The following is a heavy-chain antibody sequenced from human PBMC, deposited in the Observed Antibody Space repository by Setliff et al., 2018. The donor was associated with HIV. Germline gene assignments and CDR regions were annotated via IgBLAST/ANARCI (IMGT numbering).Heavy chain of an antibody. D-gene: IGHD2-2*01. CDR3: ARARGGCGSTSRPEAYYYYYMDV. V-gene: IGHV4-31*03. J-gene: IGHJ6*03. Sequence: KPSETLSLTCTVSGGSFSSGGYYWSWIRQLPGKGLEWIGYIYYSGSTYYNPSLKSRITISVDTSENQFSLKVSSVTAAETAVYYCARARGGCGSTSRPEAYYYYYMDVWGKGTSVTVSS. CDR1: GGSFSSGGYY. CDR2: IYYSGST.